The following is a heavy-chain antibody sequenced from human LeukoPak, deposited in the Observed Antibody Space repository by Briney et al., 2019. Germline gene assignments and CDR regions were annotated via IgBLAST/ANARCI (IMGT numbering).Heavy chain of an antibody. D-gene: IGHD5-24*01. Sequence: SVKVSCKASGGTFSSYAISWVRQAPGQGLEWMGGIIPIFGTANYAQKFQGRVTITTDESTSTAYMELSSLRSEDTAVYYCARVRDELQLPYYFDYWGQGTLVTASS. CDR3: ARVRDELQLPYYFDY. V-gene: IGHV1-69*05. CDR1: GGTFSSYA. J-gene: IGHJ4*02. CDR2: IIPIFGTA.